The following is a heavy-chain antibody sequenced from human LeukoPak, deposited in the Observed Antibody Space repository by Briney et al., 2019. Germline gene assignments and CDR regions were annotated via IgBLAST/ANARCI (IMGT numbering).Heavy chain of an antibody. CDR3: ARGGGYFDY. D-gene: IGHD3-10*01. CDR2: FYRGGST. J-gene: IGHJ4*02. V-gene: IGHV4-38-2*02. Sequence: PSETLTLTCTVSGYSISTGYYWDWIRQPPGKGLEWIGTFYRGGSTYYNPSLKSRVTISVDTSKNLFSLNLTSVTAADTAVYYCARGGGYFDYWGQGTLVTVSS. CDR1: GYSISTGYY.